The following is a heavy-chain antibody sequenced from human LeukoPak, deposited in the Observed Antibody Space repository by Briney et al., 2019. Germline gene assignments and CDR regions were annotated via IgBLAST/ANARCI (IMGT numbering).Heavy chain of an antibody. CDR1: GGSFRTYP. J-gene: IGHJ4*02. Sequence: SVKVSCKASGGSFRTYPISWVRQAPGQGLEWMGGLTQFFRRTNYTQKFQGRLTITTDESSSTAYMELRSLRSDDTAVYYCARDSIAVAGTGDYWGQGTLVTVSS. D-gene: IGHD6-19*01. V-gene: IGHV1-69*05. CDR3: ARDSIAVAGTGDY. CDR2: LTQFFRRT.